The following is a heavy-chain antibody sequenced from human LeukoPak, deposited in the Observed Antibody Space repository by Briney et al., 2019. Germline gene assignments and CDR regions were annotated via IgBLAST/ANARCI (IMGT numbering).Heavy chain of an antibody. CDR2: ISSDGSST. CDR3: ARVHLAVQVY. J-gene: IGHJ4*02. D-gene: IGHD3-10*01. Sequence: GGSLRLSCAASGFTFSSYWMHWVRQAPGKGLGWVSRISSDGSSTSYADSVKGRFTIYRDNAKNTLYLQMNSLGAEDTAVYYCARVHLAVQVYWGQGTLVTVSS. CDR1: GFTFSSYW. V-gene: IGHV3-74*01.